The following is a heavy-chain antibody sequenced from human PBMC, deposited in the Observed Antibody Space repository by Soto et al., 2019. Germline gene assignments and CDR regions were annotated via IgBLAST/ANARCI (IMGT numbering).Heavy chain of an antibody. Sequence: TLSLTCAVNGFSIYSRGYSWRWISQPPGKGLVWIGYIYHSGSTYYNPSLKSRVTISVDRSKNQFSLKLSSVTAADTAVYYCARVTYYYDSSGYSGDAFDIWGQGTMVT. CDR2: IYHSGST. J-gene: IGHJ3*02. V-gene: IGHV4-30-2*01. CDR3: ARVTYYYDSSGYSGDAFDI. CDR1: GFSIYSRGYS. D-gene: IGHD3-22*01.